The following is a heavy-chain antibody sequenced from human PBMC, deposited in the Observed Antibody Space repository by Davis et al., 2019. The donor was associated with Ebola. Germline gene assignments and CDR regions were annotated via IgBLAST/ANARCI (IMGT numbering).Heavy chain of an antibody. CDR1: GFTFSSYG. J-gene: IGHJ4*02. Sequence: GESLKISCAASGFTFSSYGMHWVRQAPGKGLELVEVIWYDGSNKYYADSVKGRFTISRDNSKNTLYLQMNSLRAEETAVYYGAREGLPYYYNSSGYLGDYWGQGTLVTVSS. CDR2: IWYDGSNK. D-gene: IGHD3-22*01. CDR3: AREGLPYYYNSSGYLGDY. V-gene: IGHV3-33*01.